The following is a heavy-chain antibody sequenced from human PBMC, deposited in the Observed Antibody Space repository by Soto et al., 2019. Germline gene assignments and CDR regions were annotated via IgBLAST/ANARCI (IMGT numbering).Heavy chain of an antibody. J-gene: IGHJ5*02. D-gene: IGHD2-15*01. CDR2: INIGNGNT. CDR3: AREPLCGGRCYDNYFDP. Sequence: GASVKVSCKASGYTFTYYPIHWVRQAPGQRLEWMGWINIGNGNTASPQKFQDRVTITRETSASTAYMELTSLRSEDTAVYYCAREPLCGGRCYDNYFDPWGQGTLVTAPQ. V-gene: IGHV1-3*04. CDR1: GYTFTYYP.